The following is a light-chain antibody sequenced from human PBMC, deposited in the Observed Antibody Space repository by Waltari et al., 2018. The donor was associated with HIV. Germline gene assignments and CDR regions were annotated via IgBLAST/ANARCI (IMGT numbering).Light chain of an antibody. Sequence: TVMTQSPGTLSVSPGERATLSCRASQSGSNNLAWYQQKPDEAPRLLIYDASDRATGVPARFSGSGSGTEFTLTISSLQSEDFAVYFCQQYKDWPPWTFGQGTKVEMK. CDR2: DAS. CDR1: QSGSNN. CDR3: QQYKDWPPWT. V-gene: IGKV3-15*01. J-gene: IGKJ1*01.